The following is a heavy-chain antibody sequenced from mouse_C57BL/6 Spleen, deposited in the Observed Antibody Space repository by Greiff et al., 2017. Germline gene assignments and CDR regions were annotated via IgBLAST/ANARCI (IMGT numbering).Heavy chain of an antibody. J-gene: IGHJ4*01. CDR3: ARHTMAPAMDD. Sequence: EVQLVESGGGLVKPGGSLKLSCAASGFTFSDYGMHWVRQAPEKGLEWVAYISSGSSTIYYADTVKGRFTISRDNAKNTLFLQMTSLRSEDTAMYYCARHTMAPAMDDWGQGTSVTVSS. D-gene: IGHD1-1*02. CDR2: ISSGSSTI. CDR1: GFTFSDYG. V-gene: IGHV5-17*01.